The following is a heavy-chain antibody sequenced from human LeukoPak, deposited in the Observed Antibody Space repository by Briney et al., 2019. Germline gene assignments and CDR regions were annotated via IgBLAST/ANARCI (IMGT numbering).Heavy chain of an antibody. CDR2: FDPEDGET. CDR3: ATAPSLSRMDV. D-gene: IGHD2/OR15-2a*01. CDR1: GYTLTELS. J-gene: IGHJ6*02. Sequence: VASVTVSCKVSGYTLTELSMHWVRQAPGKGLEWMGGFDPEDGETIYAQKFQGRVTMTEDTSTDTAYMELSSLRFEDTAVYYCATAPSLSRMDVRGQGTTVTVSS. V-gene: IGHV1-24*01.